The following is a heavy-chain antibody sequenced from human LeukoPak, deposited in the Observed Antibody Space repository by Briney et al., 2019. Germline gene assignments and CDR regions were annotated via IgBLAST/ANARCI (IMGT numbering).Heavy chain of an antibody. CDR3: ARGAYGYCSSTSCVGAFDI. V-gene: IGHV3-7*01. CDR1: GFTFSSRDW. D-gene: IGHD2-2*03. CDR2: IKQDGSEK. Sequence: PGGSLRLSCVASGFTFSSRDWMTWVRQAPGKGLEWVANIKQDGSEKNYVDSVKGRFTISRDNAKNSLYLQMNSLRAEDTAVYYCARGAYGYCSSTSCVGAFDIWGQGTMVTVSS. J-gene: IGHJ3*02.